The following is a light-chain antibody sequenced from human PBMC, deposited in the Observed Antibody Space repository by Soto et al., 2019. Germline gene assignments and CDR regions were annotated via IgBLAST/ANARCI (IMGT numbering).Light chain of an antibody. J-gene: IGKJ1*01. V-gene: IGKV1-5*01. Sequence: IQMTQSPSPLSASVGDRVTITYRASQSISSWWAWYQQKPGKAPKLLIYDASSLESGVPSRFSGSGSGTEFTLTISSLQPDDFATYYCQQYNSYSGTFGQGTKVDI. CDR1: QSISSW. CDR2: DAS. CDR3: QQYNSYSGT.